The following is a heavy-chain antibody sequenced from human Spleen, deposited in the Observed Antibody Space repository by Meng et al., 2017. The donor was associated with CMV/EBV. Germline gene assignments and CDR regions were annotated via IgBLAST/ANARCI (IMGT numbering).Heavy chain of an antibody. V-gene: IGHV4-59*01. J-gene: IGHJ6*02. D-gene: IGHD3-10*01. Sequence: SETLSLTCTVSGDSISSYYWTWIRQPPGKGLEWIGFIYYSGSTNYNPSLKSRVTISVDTSKNQFSLTLTSVTAADTAVYYCARDRSSKYYYYGMDVWGQGTTVTVSS. CDR2: IYYSGST. CDR3: ARDRSSKYYYYGMDV. CDR1: GDSISSYY.